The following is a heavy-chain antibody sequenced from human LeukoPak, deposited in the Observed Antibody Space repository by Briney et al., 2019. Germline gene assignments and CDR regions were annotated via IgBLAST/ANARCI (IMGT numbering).Heavy chain of an antibody. D-gene: IGHD1-26*01. Sequence: GGSLRLSCAASGFTFSSYGMHWVRQAPGKGLELVAFIRYDGSNKYYADSVKGRFTISRDNSKNTLYLQMNSLRAEDTAVYYCAKDMREWELPGEGYFDYWGQGTLVTVSS. CDR2: IRYDGSNK. CDR3: AKDMREWELPGEGYFDY. V-gene: IGHV3-30*02. CDR1: GFTFSSYG. J-gene: IGHJ4*02.